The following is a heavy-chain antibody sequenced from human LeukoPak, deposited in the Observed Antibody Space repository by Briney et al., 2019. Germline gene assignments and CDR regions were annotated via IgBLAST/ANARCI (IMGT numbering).Heavy chain of an antibody. CDR3: AREFAILTGYTVQYYFDY. J-gene: IGHJ4*02. Sequence: GGSLRLSCAASGFTFSSYWMSWVRQAPGKGLEWVANIKQDGSEKYYVDSVKGRFTISRDNAKSSLYLQMNGLRTEDTAVYYCAREFAILTGYTVQYYFDYWGQGTLVTVSS. CDR1: GFTFSSYW. D-gene: IGHD3-9*01. CDR2: IKQDGSEK. V-gene: IGHV3-7*01.